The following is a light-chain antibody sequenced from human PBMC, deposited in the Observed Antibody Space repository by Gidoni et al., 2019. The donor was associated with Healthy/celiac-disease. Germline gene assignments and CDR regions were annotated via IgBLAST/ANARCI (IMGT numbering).Light chain of an antibody. CDR1: SSDVGGYNY. CDR3: SSYTSSSIWV. Sequence: QSALTQPPSVSGSPGQAITISCTGTSSDVGGYNYVSWYQQPPGKAPKLMIYEVSNRPSGVSNRVSGSKSGNTASLTISGLQAEDEADYYCSSYTSSSIWVFGGGTKLTVL. CDR2: EVS. J-gene: IGLJ3*02. V-gene: IGLV2-14*01.